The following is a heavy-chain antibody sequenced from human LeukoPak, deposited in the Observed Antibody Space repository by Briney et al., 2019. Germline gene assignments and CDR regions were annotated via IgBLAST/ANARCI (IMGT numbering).Heavy chain of an antibody. V-gene: IGHV5-51*01. CDR1: GYSFASYW. Sequence: GESLKISCKASGYSFASYWIGWVRQMSGKGLEWMAIIHPNDASTIYSPSFQGQVIISVDKSISTAYLQWSTLKASDTAIYYCARHSKWGFDYWDRGTLPTVSS. CDR3: ARHSKWGFDY. CDR2: IHPNDAST. J-gene: IGHJ4*02. D-gene: IGHD7-27*01.